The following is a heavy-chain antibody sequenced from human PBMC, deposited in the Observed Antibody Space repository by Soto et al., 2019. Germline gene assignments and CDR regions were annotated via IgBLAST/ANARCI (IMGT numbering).Heavy chain of an antibody. CDR1: GFTFSNYA. J-gene: IGHJ4*02. CDR2: ISHDGSNK. CDR3: ARDHSTRGSHQGIFDY. D-gene: IGHD1-26*01. V-gene: IGHV3-30-3*01. Sequence: GGSLRLSCAASGFTFSNYAMHWVRQAPGKGLEWVAVISHDGSNKYYADSVKGRFTISRDNSKNTLFLPMNRLRPEDTAVYFCARDHSTRGSHQGIFDYWGQGALVTVSS.